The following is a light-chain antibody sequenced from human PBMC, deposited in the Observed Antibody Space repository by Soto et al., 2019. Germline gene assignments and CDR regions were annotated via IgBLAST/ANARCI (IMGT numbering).Light chain of an antibody. J-gene: IGLJ2*01. CDR3: SSYTRSITLV. Sequence: QSVLTQPASVSGSPGQSITISCTGTSSDVGGYNYVSWYQQHPGKAPKLMIYEVSNRPSGVSNRFSGSKSGNTASLTISGLQAVDEADYYCSSYTRSITLVFGGGTKLTVL. CDR2: EVS. V-gene: IGLV2-14*01. CDR1: SSDVGGYNY.